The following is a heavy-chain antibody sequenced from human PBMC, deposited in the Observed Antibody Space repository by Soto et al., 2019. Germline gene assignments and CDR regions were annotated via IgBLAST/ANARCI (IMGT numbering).Heavy chain of an antibody. CDR2: IYHSGST. CDR1: GGSISSGGYS. J-gene: IGHJ5*02. CDR3: ARVPGP. Sequence: PLETLSLTCAVLGGSISSGGYSWSWIRQPPGKGLEWIGYIYHSGSTYYNPSLKSRVTISVDRSKNQFSLKLSSVTAADTAVYYCARVPGPWGQGTLVTVSS. V-gene: IGHV4-30-2*01.